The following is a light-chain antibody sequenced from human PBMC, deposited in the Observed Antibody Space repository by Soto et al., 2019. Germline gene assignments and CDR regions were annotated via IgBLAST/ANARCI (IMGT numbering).Light chain of an antibody. J-gene: IGLJ1*01. CDR2: DVS. V-gene: IGLV2-14*03. Sequence: QSALTQPASVSGSPGQSITISCTGTSSDVGGFKYVSWYQQHPGKAPKLMIYDVSDRPSGVSKRFSGSKSGNTASLTISGLQAEDEADYYCCSYTSTSSYVFGTGTKLAVL. CDR3: CSYTSTSSYV. CDR1: SSDVGGFKY.